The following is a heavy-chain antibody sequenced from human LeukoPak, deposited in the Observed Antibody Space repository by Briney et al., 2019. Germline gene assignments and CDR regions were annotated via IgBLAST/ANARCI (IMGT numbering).Heavy chain of an antibody. Sequence: GASVKVSCKASGYTFTSYGISWVRQAPGQGLEWMGWISGYNGNTEYAQKFQGRVTMTTDTSTSTVYMELRSLRSDDTAVYYCARALCFDFWGRGTLVTVSS. J-gene: IGHJ2*01. CDR1: GYTFTSYG. CDR2: ISGYNGNT. CDR3: ARALCFDF. V-gene: IGHV1-18*01.